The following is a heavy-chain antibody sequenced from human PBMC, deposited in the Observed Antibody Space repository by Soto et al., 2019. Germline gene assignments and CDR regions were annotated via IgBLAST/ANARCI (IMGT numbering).Heavy chain of an antibody. J-gene: IGHJ3*02. CDR2: ISYDGSNK. V-gene: IGHV3-30*18. CDR3: AKHDYGSGSYAFDM. D-gene: IGHD3-10*01. Sequence: GSLRLSCAASGFTFSSYGMHWVRQAPGKGLEWVAVISYDGSNKYYADSVKGRFTISRDNSKNTLYLQMNSLRAEDTAVYYCAKHDYGSGSYAFDMWGQGTMVTV. CDR1: GFTFSSYG.